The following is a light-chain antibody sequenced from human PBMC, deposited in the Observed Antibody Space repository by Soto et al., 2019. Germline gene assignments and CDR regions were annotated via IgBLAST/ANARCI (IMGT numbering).Light chain of an antibody. CDR1: QGISSH. J-gene: IGKJ4*01. Sequence: AIRMTQSPSSFSASTGDRVTITCRASQGISSHLDWYQVKPGKAPRLLIYTASYLESGVTSRFSGSGSGTDFTLTISSLQSEDYAVYSCQQYFSYPLTFGGGTKAEIK. CDR3: QQYFSYPLT. CDR2: TAS. V-gene: IGKV1-8*01.